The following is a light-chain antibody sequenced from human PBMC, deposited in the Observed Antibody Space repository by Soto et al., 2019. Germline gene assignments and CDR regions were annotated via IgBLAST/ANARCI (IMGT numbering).Light chain of an antibody. J-gene: IGKJ1*01. V-gene: IGKV1-39*01. CDR3: QQSYSTPRT. Sequence: DIRMTHSPSSLSASXXXXXXXXXXASQSISSYLNWYQQKPGKAPKLLIYAASSLQSGVPSRFSGSGSGTDFTLTISSLQPEDFATYYCQQSYSTPRTFGQGTKVDIK. CDR2: AAS. CDR1: QSISSY.